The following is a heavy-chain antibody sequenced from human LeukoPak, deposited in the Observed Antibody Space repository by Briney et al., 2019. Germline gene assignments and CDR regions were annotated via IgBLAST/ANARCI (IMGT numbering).Heavy chain of an antibody. V-gene: IGHV1-18*01. Sequence: ASVKLSCKASGYKVTNYGISWVRQAPGQGLEWMGWISPYNGNTIYAQKLQGRVTMTTDTSTSTAYMELRSLRADDTAVYYCARGSPPRVYYDRSGYYSYYFDYWGQGTLVTVSS. CDR3: ARGSPPRVYYDRSGYYSYYFDY. CDR1: GYKVTNYG. J-gene: IGHJ4*02. D-gene: IGHD3-22*01. CDR2: ISPYNGNT.